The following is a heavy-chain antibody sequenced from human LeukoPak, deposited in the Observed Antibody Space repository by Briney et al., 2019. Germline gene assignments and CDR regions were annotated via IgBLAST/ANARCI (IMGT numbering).Heavy chain of an antibody. J-gene: IGHJ4*02. CDR3: AKDRRIAAAGSLGY. V-gene: IGHV3-48*01. Sequence: GGSLRLSCAASGFTFSSYSMNWVRQAPGKGLEWLSYITSSSSIRYFADSVKGRFTISRDNSKNTLYLQMNSLRAEDTAVYYCAKDRRIAAAGSLGYWGQGTLVTVSS. CDR1: GFTFSSYS. D-gene: IGHD6-13*01. CDR2: ITSSSSIR.